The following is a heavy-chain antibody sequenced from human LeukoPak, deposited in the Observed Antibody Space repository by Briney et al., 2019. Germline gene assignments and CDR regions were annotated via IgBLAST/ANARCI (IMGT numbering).Heavy chain of an antibody. V-gene: IGHV4-59*01. Sequence: SETLSLTCTVSGGSISSYYWSWIRQPPGKGLERIGYIYYSGSTNYNPSLKSRVTISVDTSKNQFSLKLSSVTAADTAVYYCARGLGGGYFDYWAREPWSPSPQ. CDR2: IYYSGST. CDR3: ARGLGGGYFDY. J-gene: IGHJ4*02. D-gene: IGHD3-16*01. CDR1: GGSISSYY.